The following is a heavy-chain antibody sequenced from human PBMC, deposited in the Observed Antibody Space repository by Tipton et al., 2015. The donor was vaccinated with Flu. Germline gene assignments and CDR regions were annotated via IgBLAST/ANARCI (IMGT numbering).Heavy chain of an antibody. D-gene: IGHD6-13*01. CDR1: GGSISSGGYY. CDR2: IYYSGST. Sequence: LRLSCTVSGGSISSGGYYWSWIRQHPGKGLEWIGYIYYSGSTYYNPSLKSRVTISVDTSKNQFSLKLSSVTAADTAVYYCARGIADAFDIWGQGTMVTVSS. V-gene: IGHV4-31*02. J-gene: IGHJ3*02. CDR3: ARGIADAFDI.